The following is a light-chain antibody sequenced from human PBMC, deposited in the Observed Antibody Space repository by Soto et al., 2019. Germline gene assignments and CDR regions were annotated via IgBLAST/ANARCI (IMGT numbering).Light chain of an antibody. Sequence: EIVMTQSPATLSVSPGERATLSCRASQSVSSNLAWYQQKPGQAPRLLIYGASTRATGIPARFSGSGSGTDFTLTISSLQSEDFAVYYFQQYNNWPFTFGPGTKVHIK. CDR3: QQYNNWPFT. J-gene: IGKJ3*01. V-gene: IGKV3-15*01. CDR2: GAS. CDR1: QSVSSN.